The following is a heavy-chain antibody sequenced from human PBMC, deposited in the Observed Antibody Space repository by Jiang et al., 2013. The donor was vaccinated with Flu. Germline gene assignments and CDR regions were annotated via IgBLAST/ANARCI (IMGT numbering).Heavy chain of an antibody. D-gene: IGHD3-22*01. CDR1: GYTFSGYY. V-gene: IGHV1-2*02. J-gene: IGHJ4*02. Sequence: GAEVKMPGASVKVSCKASGYTFSGYYMHWVRQAPGQGLEWMGWINPNSGGTDYAQKFQGRVTMTRDTSISTAYMELSRLRFDDTAVYYCARTYYDSRGYYYFDYWGQGT. CDR3: ARTYYDSRGYYYFDY. CDR2: INPNSGGT.